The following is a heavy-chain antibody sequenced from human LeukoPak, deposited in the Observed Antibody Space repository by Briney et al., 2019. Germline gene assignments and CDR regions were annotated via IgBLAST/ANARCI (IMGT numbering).Heavy chain of an antibody. D-gene: IGHD6-19*01. CDR2: MNPNSGYT. Sequence: ASVKVSCKASGYTFTTYDINWVRQATGQGLEWMGWMNPNSGYTGYAQKFQGRVTITRDTSISTAYMELSSLRSEDTAVYHCARVAGSIDYWGQGTLVTVSS. CDR3: ARVAGSIDY. J-gene: IGHJ4*02. V-gene: IGHV1-8*03. CDR1: GYTFTTYD.